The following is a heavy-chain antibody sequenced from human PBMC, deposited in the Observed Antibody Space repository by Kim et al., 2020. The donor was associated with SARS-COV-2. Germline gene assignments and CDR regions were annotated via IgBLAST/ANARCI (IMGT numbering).Heavy chain of an antibody. V-gene: IGHV1-69*13. D-gene: IGHD3-10*01. CDR2: IIPIFGTA. Sequence: SVKVSCKASGGTFSSYAISWVRQAPGQGLEWMGGIIPIFGTANYAQKFQGRVTITADESTSTAYMELSSLRSEDTAVYYCARSWSWWGSGSYYLSVGMDVWGQGTTVTVSS. CDR1: GGTFSSYA. CDR3: ARSWSWWGSGSYYLSVGMDV. J-gene: IGHJ6*02.